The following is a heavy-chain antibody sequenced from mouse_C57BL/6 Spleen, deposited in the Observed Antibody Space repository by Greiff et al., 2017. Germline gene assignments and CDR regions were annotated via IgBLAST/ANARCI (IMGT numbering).Heavy chain of an antibody. CDR3: ARPPYYYGSSYAWFAY. CDR1: GFTFSDYY. Sequence: EVKLQESGGGLVQPGGSLKLSCAASGFTFSDYYMYWVRQTPEKRLEWVAYISNGGGSTYYPDTVKGRFTISRDNAKNTLYLQMSRLKSEDTAMYYCARPPYYYGSSYAWFAYWGQGTLVTVSA. V-gene: IGHV5-12*01. CDR2: ISNGGGST. D-gene: IGHD1-1*01. J-gene: IGHJ3*01.